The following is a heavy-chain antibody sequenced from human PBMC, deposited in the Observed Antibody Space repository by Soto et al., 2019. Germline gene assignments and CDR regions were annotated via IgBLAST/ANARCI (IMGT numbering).Heavy chain of an antibody. CDR3: ARDLRVTPYWYFDL. D-gene: IGHD2-21*02. Sequence: GGALGISGAASGFTFSRYTMSWVRQAPGKGLEWVSAISGSGGSTYYTDSVKGRFTISRDNSKNTLYLQMNSLRAEDTAVYYCARDLRVTPYWYFDLWGRGTLVTVSS. CDR2: ISGSGGST. CDR1: GFTFSRYT. J-gene: IGHJ2*01. V-gene: IGHV3-23*01.